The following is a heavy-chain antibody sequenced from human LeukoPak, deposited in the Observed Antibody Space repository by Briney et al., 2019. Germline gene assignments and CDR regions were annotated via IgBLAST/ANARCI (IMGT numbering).Heavy chain of an antibody. V-gene: IGHV1-46*01. D-gene: IGHD3-10*01. CDR1: GYTLTGYY. CDR2: TNPSGGST. CDR3: ARDHEKGDYYGSGSDY. Sequence: ASVTVSCKASGYTLTGYYMHWVRQAPGQGLEWRGITNPSGGSTSYAQKFQGRVTMTRDMSTSTVYMELSSLRSEDTAVYYCARDHEKGDYYGSGSDYWGQGTLVTVSS. J-gene: IGHJ4*02.